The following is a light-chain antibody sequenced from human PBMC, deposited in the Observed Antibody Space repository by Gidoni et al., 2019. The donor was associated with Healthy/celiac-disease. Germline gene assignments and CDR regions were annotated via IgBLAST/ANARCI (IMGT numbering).Light chain of an antibody. J-gene: IGKJ5*01. Sequence: DIQMTQSPSCLSASVGDRVTITCQASQDISNYLNWYQQKPGKAHKLLIYDASNLETGVPSRFRGSGSGTDFTFPLSSLQPAYIATYSCQQYDNLPITFGQGTRLEIK. CDR2: DAS. CDR3: QQYDNLPIT. CDR1: QDISNY. V-gene: IGKV1-33*01.